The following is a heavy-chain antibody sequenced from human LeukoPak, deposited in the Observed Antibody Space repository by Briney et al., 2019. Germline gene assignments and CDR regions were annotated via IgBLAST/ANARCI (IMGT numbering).Heavy chain of an antibody. J-gene: IGHJ3*02. D-gene: IGHD1-26*01. CDR1: GYRFTSYW. V-gene: IGHV5-51*01. CDR3: ARHSANDGSHYDAFDI. Sequence: GESLKISCKGSGYRFTSYWMGWVRQMPGQGLEWMGILSLADSDTRYSPSFQGQVTMSADKSISTAYLQWSILKASDTAIYNCARHSANDGSHYDAFDISGQGTMVTVSS. CDR2: LSLADSDT.